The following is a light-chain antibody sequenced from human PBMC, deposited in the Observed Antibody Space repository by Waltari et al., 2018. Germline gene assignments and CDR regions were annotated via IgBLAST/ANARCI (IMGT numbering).Light chain of an antibody. Sequence: EIVLTQSPGTLSLSPGERATLSCWASQSVGRSLAWYQQKRGQAPRLLIYGASTRATGIPDRFGGSGSGTDFSLTISRLEPEDLAVYYCQHYVRLPVTFGQGTKVEI. J-gene: IGKJ1*01. CDR2: GAS. V-gene: IGKV3-20*01. CDR3: QHYVRLPVT. CDR1: QSVGRS.